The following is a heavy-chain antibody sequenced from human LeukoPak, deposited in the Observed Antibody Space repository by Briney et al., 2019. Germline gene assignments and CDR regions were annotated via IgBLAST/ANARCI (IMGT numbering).Heavy chain of an antibody. D-gene: IGHD3-22*01. CDR3: AKGSTYYYDSSGYAGD. CDR1: GFTFSSYG. CDR2: IWYEGSNK. Sequence: GGSLRLSCAASGFTFSSYGMHWVRQAPGKGLEWVAVIWYEGSNKYYADSVKGRFTISRDNSKNTLYLQMNSLRAEDTAVYYCAKGSTYYYDSSGYAGDWGQGTLVTVSS. J-gene: IGHJ4*02. V-gene: IGHV3-33*06.